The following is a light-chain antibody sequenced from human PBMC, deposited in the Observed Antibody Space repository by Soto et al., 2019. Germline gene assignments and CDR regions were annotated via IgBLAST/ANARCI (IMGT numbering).Light chain of an antibody. CDR3: QQYTNWPRT. J-gene: IGKJ3*01. CDR1: QSVSSK. V-gene: IGKV3-15*01. Sequence: EIVMTQSPATLSVSPGERATLSCRASQSVSSKLGWYQQKPGQAPRLLIYGASIRATGIPARFSGSGSGTECPLTISSLQSEDFAVYYCQQYTNWPRTFGPGTKVDIK. CDR2: GAS.